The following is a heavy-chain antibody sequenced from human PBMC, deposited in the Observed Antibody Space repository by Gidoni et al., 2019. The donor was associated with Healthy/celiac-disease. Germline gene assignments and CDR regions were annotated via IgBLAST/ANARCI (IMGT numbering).Heavy chain of an antibody. CDR3: AREGFAGYCSGGSCYNWFDP. D-gene: IGHD2-15*01. V-gene: IGHV3-11*01. J-gene: IGHJ5*02. Sequence: QVQLVESGGGLVKPGRSLRLSCAASGFTFSAYYISWIRQAPGKGLEWVSYISSSGSTIYYADSVKGRFTISRDNAKNSLYLQMNSLRAEDTAVYYCAREGFAGYCSGGSCYNWFDPWGQGTLVTVSS. CDR2: ISSSGSTI. CDR1: GFTFSAYY.